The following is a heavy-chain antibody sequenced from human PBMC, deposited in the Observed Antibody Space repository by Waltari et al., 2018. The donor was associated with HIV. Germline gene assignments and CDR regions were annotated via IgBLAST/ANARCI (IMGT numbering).Heavy chain of an antibody. CDR1: GFPFSSYW. CDR2: IKQDGSEK. CDR3: ARGGFYGSGSKVN. Sequence: EVQLVESGGGLVQPGGSLRLSCAASGFPFSSYWMSWVRPGPGKGLEWGAKIKQDGSEKYYVDSVNGRFTISRDNADNSLYLQMNSLRAEDTAVYYCARGGFYGSGSKVNWGQGTLVTVSS. V-gene: IGHV3-7*04. D-gene: IGHD3-10*01. J-gene: IGHJ4*02.